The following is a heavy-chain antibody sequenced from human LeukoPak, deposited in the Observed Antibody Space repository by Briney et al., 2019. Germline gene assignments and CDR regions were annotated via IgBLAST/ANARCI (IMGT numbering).Heavy chain of an antibody. J-gene: IGHJ6*03. CDR1: GGSISSYY. CDR3: ARGRYYDSSDPDYYYMDV. D-gene: IGHD3-22*01. V-gene: IGHV4-4*07. CDR2: IYTSGST. Sequence: PSETLSLTCTVSGGSISSYYWSWIRQPAGKGLEWIGRIYTSGSTNYNPSLKSRVTMSVDTSKNQFSLKLSSVTAADTAVYYCARGRYYDSSDPDYYYMDVWGKGTTVTISS.